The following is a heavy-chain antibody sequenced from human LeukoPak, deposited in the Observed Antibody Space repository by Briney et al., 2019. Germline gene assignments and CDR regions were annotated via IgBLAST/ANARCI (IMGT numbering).Heavy chain of an antibody. D-gene: IGHD2/OR15-2a*01. CDR1: GFTFSSYA. CDR3: AKERSFGTWLGDY. V-gene: IGHV3-23*01. CDR2: ISGSGGRT. J-gene: IGHJ4*02. Sequence: PGGSLRLSCAASGFTFSSYAMTWVRQAPGKGPEWVSAISGSGGRTYYADSVKGRFTISRDNSKNTLYMQMNSLRAEDTAVYYCAKERSFGTWLGDYWGQGTPFTVSS.